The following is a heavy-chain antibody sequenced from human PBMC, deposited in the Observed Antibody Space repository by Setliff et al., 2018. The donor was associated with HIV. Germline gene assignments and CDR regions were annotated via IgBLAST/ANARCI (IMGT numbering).Heavy chain of an antibody. CDR2: IYSGGST. D-gene: IGHD5-18*01. CDR1: ELTFSNY. Sequence: PGGSLRLSCAASELTFSNYMSWVRQAPGKGLEWASVIYSGGSTYYADSVKGRFTISRDNSKNTLYLQMNSLRAEDTAVYYCARDQWGYSYGYYYYYYMDVWGKGTTVTVSS. CDR3: ARDQWGYSYGYYYYYYMDV. J-gene: IGHJ6*03. V-gene: IGHV3-66*02.